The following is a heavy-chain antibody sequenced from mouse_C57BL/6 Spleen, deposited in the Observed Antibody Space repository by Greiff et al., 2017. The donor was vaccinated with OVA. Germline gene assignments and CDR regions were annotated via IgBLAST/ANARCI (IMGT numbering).Heavy chain of an antibody. Sequence: VMLVESGPGLVAPSKSLSITCTVSGFSLTSYGVDWVRQSPGKGLEWLGVIWGVGSTNYNSALKSRLSISKDNSKSQVFLKMNSLQTDDTAMYYCASRYYGNLYAMDYWGQGTSVTVSS. J-gene: IGHJ4*01. CDR3: ASRYYGNLYAMDY. D-gene: IGHD2-1*01. CDR1: GFSLTSYG. CDR2: IWGVGST. V-gene: IGHV2-6*01.